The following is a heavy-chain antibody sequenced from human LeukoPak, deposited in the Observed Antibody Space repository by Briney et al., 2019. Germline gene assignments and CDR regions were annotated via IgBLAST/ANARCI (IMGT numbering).Heavy chain of an antibody. V-gene: IGHV3-64*01. J-gene: IGHJ4*02. D-gene: IGHD6-13*01. CDR1: GFTFSTYT. CDR2: ISSNGGST. CDR3: ARVGAAAARGYFDC. Sequence: PGGSLRLSCAASGFTFSTYTMHWVRQAPGKGLEYASAISSNGGSTYYANSVRGRFTISRDNSKNTLYLQMGSLRAEDMAVYYCARVGAAAARGYFDCWGQGTLVTVSS.